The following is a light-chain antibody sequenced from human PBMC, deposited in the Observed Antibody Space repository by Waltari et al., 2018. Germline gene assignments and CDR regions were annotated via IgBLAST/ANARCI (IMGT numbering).Light chain of an antibody. CDR3: AVWDVSLNGFYV. V-gene: IGLV1-44*01. Sequence: QSVLAQPPSASGTPGQRVTISCSGSSSNLGSDPVNWYQQFPGTAPKLPIHSNDQRPSGVPDRFSGSKSGTSASLAISGLQSEDEADYYCAVWDVSLNGFYVFGTGTKVTVL. CDR1: SSNLGSDP. CDR2: SND. J-gene: IGLJ1*01.